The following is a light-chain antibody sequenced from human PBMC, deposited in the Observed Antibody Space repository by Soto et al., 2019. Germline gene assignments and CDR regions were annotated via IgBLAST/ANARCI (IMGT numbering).Light chain of an antibody. CDR1: RSDICGYNF. CDR3: SSYTDTGTLVV. V-gene: IGLV2-14*01. CDR2: EVS. Sequence: QSALTQPASVAGSPGQSITISCSGSRSDICGYNFVSWYQHHPGKAHKLIISEVSNRPSGVSDRFSGSKSGSLDSLTISGLQAEDEAVDYCSSYTDTGTLVVFGVGTKVTVL. J-gene: IGLJ3*02.